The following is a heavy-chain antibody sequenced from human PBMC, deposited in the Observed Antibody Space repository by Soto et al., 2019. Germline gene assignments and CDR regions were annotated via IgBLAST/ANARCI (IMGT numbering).Heavy chain of an antibody. D-gene: IGHD2-8*01. CDR2: TSYTGNT. J-gene: IGHJ1*01. V-gene: IGHV4-59*02. CDR3: ARDMHAGFTHYFHX. CDR1: GGSVTSHH. Sequence: LSLPCFVSGGSVTSHHWSCIRQFPGQGLEWIAYTSYTGNTNYNPPLQSRVTLSLDTSKNQLSLNLTSMTAADTAVYYCARDMHAGFTHYFHXRRQATPVTVSX.